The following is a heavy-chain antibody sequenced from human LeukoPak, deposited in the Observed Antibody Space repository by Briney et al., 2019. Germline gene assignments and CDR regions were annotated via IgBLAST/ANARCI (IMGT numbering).Heavy chain of an antibody. CDR2: IYTSGST. D-gene: IGHD2-2*01. J-gene: IGHJ6*03. Sequence: SQTLSLTYTVSGGSISSGSYYWSWIRQPAGKGLEWIGRIYTSGSTNYNPSLKSRVTISVDTSKNQFSLKLSSVTAADTAVYYCARDLTYCSSTSCYFYYMDVWGKGTTVTISS. CDR1: GGSISSGSYY. CDR3: ARDLTYCSSTSCYFYYMDV. V-gene: IGHV4-61*02.